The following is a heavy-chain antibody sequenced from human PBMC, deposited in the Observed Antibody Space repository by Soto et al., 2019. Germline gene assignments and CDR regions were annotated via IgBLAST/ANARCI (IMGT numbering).Heavy chain of an antibody. J-gene: IGHJ4*02. CDR1: GYTFTRYG. CDR2: ISAHNGNT. Sequence: QVHLVQSGAEVRKPGASVKVSCKGSGYTFTRYGITWVRQARGQGLEWMGWISAHNGNTNYAQKLQGRVTVTRDTSTSTAYMELRSLRSDDTAVYYCARGRYGDYWGQGDLVTVSS. CDR3: ARGRYGDY. D-gene: IGHD1-1*01. V-gene: IGHV1-18*01.